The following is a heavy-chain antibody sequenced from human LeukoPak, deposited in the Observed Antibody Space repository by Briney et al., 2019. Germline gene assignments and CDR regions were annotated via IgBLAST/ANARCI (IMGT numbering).Heavy chain of an antibody. CDR1: GGSISSYY. V-gene: IGHV4-59*01. CDR3: ARDRGSYGFFDY. D-gene: IGHD5-18*01. J-gene: IGHJ4*02. Sequence: SETLSLTCTVSGGSISSYYWSWIRQPPGKGLEWIGYIYYSGSTNYNPSLKSRVTISVDTSKNQFSLKLSSVTAADTAVYYCARDRGSYGFFDYWGQGTLVTVSS. CDR2: IYYSGST.